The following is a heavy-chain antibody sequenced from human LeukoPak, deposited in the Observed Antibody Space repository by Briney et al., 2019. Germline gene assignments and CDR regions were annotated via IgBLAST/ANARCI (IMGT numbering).Heavy chain of an antibody. V-gene: IGHV3-49*03. CDR2: IRSKAYGGTT. CDR1: GFTFGDDA. D-gene: IGHD1-26*01. J-gene: IGHJ4*02. Sequence: PGGSLRLSCTASGFTFGDDAMDWFRQAPGKGLEWVGFIRSKAYGGTTEYAASVKGRFTISRDESKSIAYLQMNSLKTEDTAVYYCTREWELPGTDFDYWGQGTLVTVSS. CDR3: TREWELPGTDFDY.